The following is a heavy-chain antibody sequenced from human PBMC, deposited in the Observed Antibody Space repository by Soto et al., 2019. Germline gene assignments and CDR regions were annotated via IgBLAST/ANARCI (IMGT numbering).Heavy chain of an antibody. V-gene: IGHV3-15*07. D-gene: IGHD5-18*01. CDR1: GFTFSNAW. J-gene: IGHJ5*02. CDR3: TTESPIQLTYWNWFDP. CDR2: IKSKTDGGTT. Sequence: PGGSLRLSCAASGFTFSNAWMNWVRQAPGKGLEWVGRIKSKTDGGTTDYAAPVKGRFTISRDDSKNTLYLQMNSLKTEDTAVYYCTTESPIQLTYWNWFDPWGQGTLVTVSS.